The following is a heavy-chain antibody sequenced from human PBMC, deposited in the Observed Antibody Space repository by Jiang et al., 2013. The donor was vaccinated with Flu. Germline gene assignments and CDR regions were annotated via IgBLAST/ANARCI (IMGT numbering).Heavy chain of an antibody. Sequence: GAEVKKPGSSVKVSCKASGNTFNNYGINWVRQAPGQGLEWMGGIIPSFGTAKYAQKFQGRVTIIADKSTSTAYMELSSLRSQDTAVYYCARDRQWELLGDAFDIWGQGTMVTVSS. J-gene: IGHJ3*02. V-gene: IGHV1-69*06. CDR2: IIPSFGTA. CDR1: GNTFNNYG. CDR3: ARDRQWELLGDAFDI. D-gene: IGHD1-26*01.